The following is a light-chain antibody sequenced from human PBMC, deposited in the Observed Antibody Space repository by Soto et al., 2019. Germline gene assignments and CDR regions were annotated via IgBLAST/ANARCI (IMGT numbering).Light chain of an antibody. CDR2: DVD. V-gene: IGLV2-11*01. CDR3: CSYAGSHTWV. Sequence: QSALTQPRSVSGSFGQSVTISCTGTSSDVGDSDSVSWYQQHPGRAPKLMISDVDKRPSGVPDRFSGSKSGNTASLTISGLQSVDEADYYCCSYAGSHTWVFGGGTKLTVL. J-gene: IGLJ3*02. CDR1: SSDVGDSDS.